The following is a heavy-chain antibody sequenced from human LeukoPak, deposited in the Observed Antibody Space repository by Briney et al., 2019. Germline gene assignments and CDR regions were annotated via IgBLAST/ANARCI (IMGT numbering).Heavy chain of an antibody. V-gene: IGHV4-4*07. D-gene: IGHD1-26*01. CDR1: GGSISSYY. CDR3: ARDPSGSYYAGSYNYYYGMDV. Sequence: SETLSLTCTVSGGSISSYYWSWIRQPAGKGLEWIGRIYTSGSTNYNPSLKSRVTMSVDTSKNQFSLKLSSVTAADTAVYYCARDPSGSYYAGSYNYYYGMDVWGQGTTVTVSS. J-gene: IGHJ6*02. CDR2: IYTSGST.